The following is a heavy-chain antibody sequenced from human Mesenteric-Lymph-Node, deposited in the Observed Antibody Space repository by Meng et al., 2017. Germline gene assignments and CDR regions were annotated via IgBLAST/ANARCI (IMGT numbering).Heavy chain of an antibody. J-gene: IGHJ4*02. D-gene: IGHD6-19*01. Sequence: GESLKISCAASGFTFSSYAMHWVRQAPGKGLEWVAVISYDGSNKYYADSVKGRFTISRDNSKNTLYLQMNSLRAEDTAVYYCARGSGGWYFFDYWGQGTLVTVSS. CDR3: ARGSGGWYFFDY. V-gene: IGHV3-30*01. CDR2: ISYDGSNK. CDR1: GFTFSSYA.